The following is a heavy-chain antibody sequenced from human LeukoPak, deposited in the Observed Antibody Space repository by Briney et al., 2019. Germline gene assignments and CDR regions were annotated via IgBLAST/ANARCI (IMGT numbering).Heavy chain of an antibody. J-gene: IGHJ3*02. D-gene: IGHD3-3*01. CDR3: ARHSTDFWSGYHPNDAFDI. CDR1: GGSISSSSYY. Sequence: PSETLSLTCTVSGGSISSSSYYWGWLRQPPGKGLEWMGSIYYSGSTYYNPSLKSRVTISVDTSKNQFSLKLSSVTAADTAVYYCARHSTDFWSGYHPNDAFDIWGQGTMVTVSS. CDR2: IYYSGST. V-gene: IGHV4-39*01.